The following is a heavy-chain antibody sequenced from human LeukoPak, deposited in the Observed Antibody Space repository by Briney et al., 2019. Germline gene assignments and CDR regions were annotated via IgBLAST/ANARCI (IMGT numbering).Heavy chain of an antibody. Sequence: ASVKVSCKVSGYTLTELSMHWVRQAPGKGLEWMGGFDPEDGETIYAQKFQGRVTMTEDTSTDTAYMELSSLRSEDTAVYYCATGPPSQYCSSTSCYYNYVDYWGQGTLVTVSS. V-gene: IGHV1-24*01. CDR3: ATGPPSQYCSSTSCYYNYVDY. CDR1: GYTLTELS. D-gene: IGHD2-2*01. J-gene: IGHJ4*02. CDR2: FDPEDGET.